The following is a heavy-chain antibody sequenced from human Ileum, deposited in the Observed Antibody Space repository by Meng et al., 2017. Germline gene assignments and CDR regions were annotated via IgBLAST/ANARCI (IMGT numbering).Heavy chain of an antibody. CDR1: GGSISISNR. V-gene: IGHV4-4*02. CDR2: IYHTGGT. D-gene: IGHD2-15*01. J-gene: IGHJ4*02. Sequence: QVQLQESGPGLVKPSGTLPLTCAVSGGSISISNRMTWVRQPPGKGLEWIGGIYHTGGTNYNPSLKRRVTISVDKSKNQFSLEVTSVTAADTAVYYCARVRCASVSCYGDSYFDYWGQGILVTVSS. CDR3: ARVRCASVSCYGDSYFDY.